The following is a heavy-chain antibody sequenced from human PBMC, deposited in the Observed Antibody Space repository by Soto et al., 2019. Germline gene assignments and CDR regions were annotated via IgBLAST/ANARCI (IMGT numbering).Heavy chain of an antibody. Sequence: PSQTLSLTCAISGDSVSSNSAAWNWIRQSPSRGLEWLGRTYYRSKWCNDYAVSVKSRITINPDTSKNQFSLQLNSVTPEDTAVYYCARDTKARSTVRDAFDYWGQGTLVTVSS. D-gene: IGHD4-17*01. V-gene: IGHV6-1*01. CDR2: TYYRSKWCN. CDR3: ARDTKARSTVRDAFDY. J-gene: IGHJ4*02. CDR1: GDSVSSNSAA.